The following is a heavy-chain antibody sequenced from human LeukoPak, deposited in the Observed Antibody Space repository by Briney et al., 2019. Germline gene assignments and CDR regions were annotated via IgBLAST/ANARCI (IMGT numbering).Heavy chain of an antibody. J-gene: IGHJ5*02. D-gene: IGHD6-19*01. Sequence: SETLSLTCAVSGYSISSGYYWGRIRQPRGKGLEWIGSIYHSGSTYYNPSLKSRVTISVDTSKNQFSLKLSSVTAADTAVYYCARHIAMAALGFDPWGQGTLVTVSS. CDR1: GYSISSGYY. V-gene: IGHV4-38-2*01. CDR2: IYHSGST. CDR3: ARHIAMAALGFDP.